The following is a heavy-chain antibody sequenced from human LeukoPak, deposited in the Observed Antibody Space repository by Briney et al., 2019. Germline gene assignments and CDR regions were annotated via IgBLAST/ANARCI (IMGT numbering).Heavy chain of an antibody. CDR2: ITSSGGAI. Sequence: PGGSLRLSCAASGFTFSNYYMTWIRQAPGKGLEWVSYITSSGGAIYYADSVKGRFTISRDNAKNSLYLQMNSLRAEDTAVYYCARVVGYCSTTSCYGYYFDSWGQGTLVTVSS. CDR1: GFTFSNYY. J-gene: IGHJ4*02. D-gene: IGHD2-2*01. CDR3: ARVVGYCSTTSCYGYYFDS. V-gene: IGHV3-11*04.